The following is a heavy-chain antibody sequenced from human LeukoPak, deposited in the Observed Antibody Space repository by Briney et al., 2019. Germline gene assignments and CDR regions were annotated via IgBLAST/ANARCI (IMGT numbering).Heavy chain of an antibody. V-gene: IGHV3-30*02. CDR1: GFTFSSYG. CDR2: IRYDGSNK. D-gene: IGHD4-11*01. CDR3: AKLWTTVTTGTDFDY. J-gene: IGHJ4*02. Sequence: GGSLRLSCAASGFTFSSYGMHWVRQAPGRGLEWVAFIRYDGSNKYYADSVKGRFTISRDNSKNTLHLQMNSLRAEDTAVYYCAKLWTTVTTGTDFDYWGQGTLVTVSS.